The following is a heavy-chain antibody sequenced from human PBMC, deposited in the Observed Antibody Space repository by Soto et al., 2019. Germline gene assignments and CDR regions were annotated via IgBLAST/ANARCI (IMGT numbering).Heavy chain of an antibody. CDR2: IVPMYNTP. Sequence: QVQLVQSGTAVKKPGSSVKVSCRASGGTFSSSAFSWVRQAPGQVLEWVGGIVPMYNTPTYGQKFEDRVSITADEHTKTVYLELGSLTSEDSALYFCATELGPRPVAGSAAFNIWGQGTLINVSS. CDR3: ATELGPRPVAGSAAFNI. D-gene: IGHD6-19*01. V-gene: IGHV1-69*01. CDR1: GGTFSSSA. J-gene: IGHJ3*02.